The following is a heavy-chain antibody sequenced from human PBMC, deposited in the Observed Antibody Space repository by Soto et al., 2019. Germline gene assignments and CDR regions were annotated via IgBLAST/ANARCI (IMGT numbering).Heavy chain of an antibody. V-gene: IGHV3-23*01. J-gene: IGHJ5*01. CDR1: GFTFSRYA. CDR2: ISGSGGNT. D-gene: IGHD2-15*01. Sequence: EVQLLEFGGGLVQPGGSLRLSCAPSGFTFSRYAMSWVRQAPGKGLEWVSAISGSGGNTYYADSVKGRFTISRDNSKNTLWLQMNSLRAEDTATYYCAKDLEAGGGSCFDCWGQGTLVTVSS. CDR3: AKDLEAGGGSCFDC.